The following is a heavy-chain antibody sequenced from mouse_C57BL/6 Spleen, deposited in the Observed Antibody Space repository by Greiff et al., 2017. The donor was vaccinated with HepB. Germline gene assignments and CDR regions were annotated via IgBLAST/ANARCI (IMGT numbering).Heavy chain of an antibody. CDR1: GYTFTSYW. CDR3: AREGNFFDY. CDR2: IYPSDSET. J-gene: IGHJ2*01. V-gene: IGHV1-61*01. D-gene: IGHD2-1*01. Sequence: VQLQQPGAELVRPGSSVKLSCKASGYTFTSYWMDWVKQRPEQGLEWIGNIYPSDSETHYNQKFKDKATLTVDKSSSTAYMQLSSLTSEDSAVYYCAREGNFFDYWGQGTTLTVSS.